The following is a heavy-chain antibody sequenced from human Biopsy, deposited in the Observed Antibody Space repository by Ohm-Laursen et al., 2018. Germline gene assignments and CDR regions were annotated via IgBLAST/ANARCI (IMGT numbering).Heavy chain of an antibody. CDR3: ASVVLGPTNDAFDL. J-gene: IGHJ3*01. Sequence: SETLSLTCHVSGGDINNYYWSWIRQPAGKGLEWIGRIYPGGSTNYNPSLKSRVTMSVDTSKKQLSLRLRSVTAADMAMYYCASVVLGPTNDAFDLWGQGTMVVVSS. CDR1: GGDINNYY. V-gene: IGHV4-4*07. D-gene: IGHD3-22*01. CDR2: IYPGGST.